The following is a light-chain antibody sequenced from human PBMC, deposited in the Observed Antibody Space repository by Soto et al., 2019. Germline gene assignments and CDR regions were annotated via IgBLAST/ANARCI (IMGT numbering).Light chain of an antibody. CDR1: QSISSY. CDR2: AAS. V-gene: IGKV1-39*01. Sequence: DIHMTQSPSTLPASVGYRVTITCRASQSISSYLNWYHQKPGKAPKLLIYAASSLQSGVPSRFSGSGSGTDFTLTISSLQPEDFATYYCQQSYSTTITFGQRTRLEIK. CDR3: QQSYSTTIT. J-gene: IGKJ5*01.